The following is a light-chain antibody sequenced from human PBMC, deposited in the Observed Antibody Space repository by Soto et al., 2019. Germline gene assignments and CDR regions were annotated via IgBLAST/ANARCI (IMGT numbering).Light chain of an antibody. Sequence: QSALTQPPSVSGTPGQRVPISCSGIWSNIGRNSVSWYHHLPGTAPKLLIYSNNQRPSGVTGRFSGSKSGTSASLAISGLRSEDEADYYCAAWDDSLYWVFGGGTKVTVL. V-gene: IGLV1-44*01. CDR2: SNN. CDR3: AAWDDSLYWV. CDR1: WSNIGRNS. J-gene: IGLJ3*02.